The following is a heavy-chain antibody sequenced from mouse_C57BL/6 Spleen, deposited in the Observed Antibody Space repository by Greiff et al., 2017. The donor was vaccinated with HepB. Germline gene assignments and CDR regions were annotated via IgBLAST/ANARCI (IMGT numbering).Heavy chain of an antibody. V-gene: IGHV1-59*01. J-gene: IGHJ2*01. CDR2: IDPSDSYT. CDR1: GYTFTSYW. Sequence: QVQLQQPGAELVRPGTSVKLSCKASGYTFTSYWMHWVKQRPGQGLEWIGVIDPSDSYTNYNQKFKGKATLTVDTSSSTAYMQLSSLTSEDSAVYYCARSRDGYCDYWGQGTTLTVSS. CDR3: ARSRDGYCDY. D-gene: IGHD3-3*01.